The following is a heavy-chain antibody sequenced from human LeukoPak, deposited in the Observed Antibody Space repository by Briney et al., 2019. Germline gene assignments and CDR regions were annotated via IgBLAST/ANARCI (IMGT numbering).Heavy chain of an antibody. CDR3: ARKRLRGSGNNWFDP. CDR1: GFTFNDYA. Sequence: GGSLRLSCAASGFTFNDYAMGWVRQAPGKGLEWVSRISGDGDATKYAASVRGRFTISRDNSRNTLSLQMNNLRAEDTAVYYCARKRLRGSGNNWFDPWGQGTLVTVSS. CDR2: ISGDGDAT. D-gene: IGHD3-10*01. V-gene: IGHV3-23*01. J-gene: IGHJ5*02.